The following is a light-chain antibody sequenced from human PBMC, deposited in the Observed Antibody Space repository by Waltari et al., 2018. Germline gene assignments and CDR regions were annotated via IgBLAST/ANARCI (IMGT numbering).Light chain of an antibody. CDR1: RSNIGNNY. V-gene: IGLV1-51*02. J-gene: IGLJ7*01. Sequence: QSVLTQPPSVSAAPGQRVTIPCSGGRSNIGNNYVSWYRQFPGTAPKLLIYENTERPPGIPGRFSGSKAGTSATLDITGLQAGDEADYYCGTWDSSLSGAVFGGGTHLTVL. CDR2: ENT. CDR3: GTWDSSLSGAV.